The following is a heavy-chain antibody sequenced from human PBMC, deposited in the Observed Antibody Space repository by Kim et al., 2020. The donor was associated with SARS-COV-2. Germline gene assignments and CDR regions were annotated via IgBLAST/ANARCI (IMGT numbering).Heavy chain of an antibody. Sequence: SETLSLTCTVSGGSISSSSYYWGWIRQPPGKGLEWIGSIYYSGSTYYNPSLKSRVTISVDTSKNQFSLKLSSVTAADTAVYYCARIGGILRLFDYWGQGTLVTVSS. V-gene: IGHV4-39*01. D-gene: IGHD3-16*01. CDR3: ARIGGILRLFDY. J-gene: IGHJ4*02. CDR1: GGSISSSSYY. CDR2: IYYSGST.